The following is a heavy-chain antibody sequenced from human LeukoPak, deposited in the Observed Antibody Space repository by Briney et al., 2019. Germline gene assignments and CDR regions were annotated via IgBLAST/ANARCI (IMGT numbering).Heavy chain of an antibody. CDR3: AKDTDCSGGSCYFS. CDR1: GFTFSSYA. J-gene: IGHJ4*02. CDR2: ISGSGGST. D-gene: IGHD2-15*01. V-gene: IGHV3-23*01. Sequence: GGSLRLSCAASGFTFSSYAMSWVRQAPGKGLEWVSAISGSGGSTYYADSVKGRFTISRDNSKNTLYLQMNSLRAEDTAVYYCAKDTDCSGGSCYFSWGQGTLVTASS.